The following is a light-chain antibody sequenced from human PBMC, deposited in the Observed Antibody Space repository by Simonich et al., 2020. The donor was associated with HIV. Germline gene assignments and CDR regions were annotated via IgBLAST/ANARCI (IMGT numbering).Light chain of an antibody. J-gene: IGKJ1*01. V-gene: IGKV3D-20*01. CDR3: QQYGSSPWT. CDR2: EES. Sequence: EIVLTQSPGTLSLSPGERATLSCRASQSVSSSYLAWDQQKPGLAPRLLIYEESSRATGIPDRFSGSGSGTDFTLTISRLEPEDFAVYYCQQYGSSPWTFGQGTKVEIK. CDR1: QSVSSSY.